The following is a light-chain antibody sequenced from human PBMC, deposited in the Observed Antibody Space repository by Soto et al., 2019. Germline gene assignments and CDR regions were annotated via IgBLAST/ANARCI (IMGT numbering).Light chain of an antibody. J-gene: IGKJ5*01. CDR2: DAS. CDR3: QQRSKWPPIN. CDR1: QSVTHY. Sequence: EIVLTQSPTTLSLSPGERATVSYRASQSVTHYLAWYQQKPGQAPRLLIYDASNRATGIPARFSGSGSGTDFTLTISNLQPEDFAVYYCQQRSKWPPINFGQGTRLEIK. V-gene: IGKV3-11*01.